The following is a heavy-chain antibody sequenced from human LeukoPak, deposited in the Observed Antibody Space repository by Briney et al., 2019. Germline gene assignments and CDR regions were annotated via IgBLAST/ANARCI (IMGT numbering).Heavy chain of an antibody. CDR1: GGTFSSYA. CDR3: AREGDSSGYDY. V-gene: IGHV1-69*04. D-gene: IGHD6-19*01. CDR2: IIPILGIA. J-gene: IGHJ4*02. Sequence: SVKVSCKASGGTFSSYAISWVRQAPGQGLEWMGRIIPILGIANYAQKLQGRVTITRDTSASTAYMELSSLRSEDTAVYYCAREGDSSGYDYWGQGTLVTVSS.